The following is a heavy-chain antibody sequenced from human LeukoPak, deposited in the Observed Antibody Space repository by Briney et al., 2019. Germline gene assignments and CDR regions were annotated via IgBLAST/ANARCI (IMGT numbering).Heavy chain of an antibody. CDR1: GGSISSSRYY. CDR2: IYYSGST. CDR3: ASLVPPGWFDP. V-gene: IGHV4-39*01. Sequence: SETLSLTCPVSGGSISSSRYYWGWIRQPPGKGLEWIGNIYYSGSTYYKPSLKSRLTISVDTSKNQFSLKLSSVTATDTAVYYCASLVPPGWFDPWGQGTLVTVSS. J-gene: IGHJ5*02. D-gene: IGHD1-14*01.